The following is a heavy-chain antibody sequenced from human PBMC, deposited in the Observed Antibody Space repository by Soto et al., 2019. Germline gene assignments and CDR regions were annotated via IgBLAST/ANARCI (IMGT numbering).Heavy chain of an antibody. D-gene: IGHD6-6*01. CDR2: IYWNDDK. J-gene: IGHJ3*01. CDR1: GISLSTSGVG. V-gene: IGHV2-5*01. Sequence: SGPTLVNPTQTLTLTCSLSGISLSTSGVGLGWIRQTPGKALEWLAPIYWNDDKHYTPSLKSRLTITKDTSKSQAVLTMTNMDPVDTATYYCARGLATLPVFAFDVWGQGTVVTVSS. CDR3: ARGLATLPVFAFDV.